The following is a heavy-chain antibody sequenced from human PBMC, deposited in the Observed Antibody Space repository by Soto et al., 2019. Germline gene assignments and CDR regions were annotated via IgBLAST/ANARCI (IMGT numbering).Heavy chain of an antibody. Sequence: QVHLVQSGAEVKKPGASVKVSCKASGYIFINYYIHWVRQAPGHGLEWMAIINPTGGSTNYAQKSQGRVTLTMDTSTSTVYMELSSLTSEDTAMYYCARHLAAGALWGQGTLVTVSS. CDR1: GYIFINYY. CDR3: ARHLAAGAL. V-gene: IGHV1-46*01. J-gene: IGHJ4*02. D-gene: IGHD6-19*01. CDR2: INPTGGST.